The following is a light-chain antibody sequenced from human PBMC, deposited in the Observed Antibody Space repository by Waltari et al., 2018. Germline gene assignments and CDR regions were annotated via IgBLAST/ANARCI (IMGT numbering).Light chain of an antibody. CDR1: QSVRNY. V-gene: IGKV3-11*01. CDR3: QQRNSWPLT. J-gene: IGKJ4*01. Sequence: EIVLTQSPATLSLSHGERATLSCRASQSVRNYLAWYQQKPGQAPRLLIYDASDRATGIPARFSGSGSGTDFTLTISSLEPEDFAVYYCQQRNSWPLTFGGGTKVEIK. CDR2: DAS.